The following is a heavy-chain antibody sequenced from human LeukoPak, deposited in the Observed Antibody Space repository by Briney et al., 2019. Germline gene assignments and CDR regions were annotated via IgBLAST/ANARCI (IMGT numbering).Heavy chain of an antibody. D-gene: IGHD6-19*01. J-gene: IGHJ4*02. CDR2: ISSRGSSI. CDR1: GFTLSSYN. CDR3: ARTYISGWYFDY. Sequence: PGGSLRLSCATSGFTLSSYNMNWVRQAPGKGLEWVSYISSRGSSIQYADSVKGRFTISRDNAKNSLYLQMDSLRDDDTAVYYCARTYISGWYFDYWGQGTLVTVSS. V-gene: IGHV3-48*02.